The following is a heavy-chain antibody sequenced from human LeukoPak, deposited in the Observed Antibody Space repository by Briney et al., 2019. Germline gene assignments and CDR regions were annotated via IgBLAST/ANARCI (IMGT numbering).Heavy chain of an antibody. CDR3: ARRTLYSNFPSFDY. CDR2: IYPGDSDT. Sequence: GESLKISCKGSGYRFTSYWIGWVRQMPGKGLEWMGIIYPGDSDTRYSPSFQGQVTISADKSISTAYLQWSSLKASNTAMYYCARRTLYSNFPSFDYWGQGTLVTVSS. J-gene: IGHJ4*02. D-gene: IGHD4-11*01. V-gene: IGHV5-51*01. CDR1: GYRFTSYW.